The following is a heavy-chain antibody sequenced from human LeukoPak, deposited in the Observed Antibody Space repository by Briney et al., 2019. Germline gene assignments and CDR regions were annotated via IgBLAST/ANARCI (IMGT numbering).Heavy chain of an antibody. CDR2: IYPGDSDI. V-gene: IGHV5-51*01. J-gene: IGHJ5*02. D-gene: IGHD3-10*01. CDR3: ARLQYYFGSGSFSHVNKWFDP. Sequence: GESLKISCKGSGYSFTSYWIGWVRQMPGKGLEWMGIIYPGDSDIRYSPSFQGQVTISADKSISTAYLQWSSLKASDTAIYYCARLQYYFGSGSFSHVNKWFDPWGQGTLVTVSS. CDR1: GYSFTSYW.